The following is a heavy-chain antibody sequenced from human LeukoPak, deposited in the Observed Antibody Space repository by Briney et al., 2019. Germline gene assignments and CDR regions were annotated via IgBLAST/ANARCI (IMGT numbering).Heavy chain of an antibody. Sequence: SVKVSCKASGGTFSSYTISWVRQAPGQGLEWMGRIIPILGIAIYAQKLQGRVTITADKSKSTAYMVLRSLRPENTAVYYCARDSEYDFWSGYYPTENYYYMDVWGKGNTVTVSS. CDR1: GGTFSSYT. V-gene: IGHV1-69*04. CDR2: IIPILGIA. D-gene: IGHD3-3*01. CDR3: ARDSEYDFWSGYYPTENYYYMDV. J-gene: IGHJ6*03.